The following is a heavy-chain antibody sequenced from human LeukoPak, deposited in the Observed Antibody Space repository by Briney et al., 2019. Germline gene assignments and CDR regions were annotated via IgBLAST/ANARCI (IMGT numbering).Heavy chain of an antibody. V-gene: IGHV3-30*04. D-gene: IGHD6-19*01. Sequence: PGRSLRLSCVVSGFSFSSYAMHRVRQAPGKGLEWVAVISHDGINKYYADSVKGRFTISRDISKNTLYVQMNSLRGEDTAVYYCARDRREYSSGWYFDQWGQGILVTVSS. CDR2: ISHDGINK. J-gene: IGHJ4*02. CDR3: ARDRREYSSGWYFDQ. CDR1: GFSFSSYA.